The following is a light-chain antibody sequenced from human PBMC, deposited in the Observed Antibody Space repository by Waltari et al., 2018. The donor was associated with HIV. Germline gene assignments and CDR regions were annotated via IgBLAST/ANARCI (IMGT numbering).Light chain of an antibody. V-gene: IGLV1-47*01. Sequence: QSVLTQPPSASGTPGQRITISCSGSSSKIRNNYVHWYQHLPGTAPKLLIYRNNQRASGVPDRCSGAKSGTSASLAISGLRSEDEADYYCVTWADRSSGPVVFGGGTKVTVL. CDR2: RNN. J-gene: IGLJ2*01. CDR1: SSKIRNNY. CDR3: VTWADRSSGPVV.